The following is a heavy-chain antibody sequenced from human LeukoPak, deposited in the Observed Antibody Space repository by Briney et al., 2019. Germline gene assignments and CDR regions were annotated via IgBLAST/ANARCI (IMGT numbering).Heavy chain of an antibody. V-gene: IGHV1-46*01. D-gene: IGHD5-18*01. CDR3: ARDGGEDTAMVP. CDR1: GYTFTSYY. CDR2: INPSGGST. Sequence: GASVKVSCKASGYTFTSYYMHWVRQAPGQGLEWMRIINPSGGSTSYAQKFQGRVTMTRDTSTSTVCMELSSMRSEDTAVYYCARDGGEDTAMVPWGQGTLVTVSS. J-gene: IGHJ5*02.